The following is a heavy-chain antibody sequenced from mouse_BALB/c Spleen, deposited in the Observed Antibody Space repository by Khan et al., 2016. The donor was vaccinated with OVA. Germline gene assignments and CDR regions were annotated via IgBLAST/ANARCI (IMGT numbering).Heavy chain of an antibody. CDR1: GYTFTSFY. CDR3: ATHLYYAMDY. CDR2: IYPGNVNT. J-gene: IGHJ4*01. Sequence: QVQLQQSGPELVKPGASVRISCKASGYTFTSFYIHWVKQRPGQGLEWIGWIYPGNVNTKYNEKFKDKATLTADKSSSTAYMQLNSLTSEDSAVYFCATHLYYAMDYWGQGTSVTVSS. V-gene: IGHV1S56*01.